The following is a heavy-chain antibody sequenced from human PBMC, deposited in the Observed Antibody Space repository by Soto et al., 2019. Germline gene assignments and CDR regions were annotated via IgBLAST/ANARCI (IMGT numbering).Heavy chain of an antibody. CDR1: AYSFMKYG. Sequence: XSGKVSCKGFAYSFMKYGINWVRQAPGQGLEWVGWISPYSGYTHSAQKFHGRLTLTTDTAASTAYMELRILRSADTALYYCARGASVLIPAAQPSRFDSWGQGTLVTVSS. D-gene: IGHD2-2*01. CDR3: ARGASVLIPAAQPSRFDS. CDR2: ISPYSGYT. J-gene: IGHJ4*02. V-gene: IGHV1-18*01.